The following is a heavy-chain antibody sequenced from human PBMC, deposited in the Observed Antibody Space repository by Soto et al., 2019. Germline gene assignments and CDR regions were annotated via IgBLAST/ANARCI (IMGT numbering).Heavy chain of an antibody. CDR1: GGTFSSYS. Sequence: QVHLVQSGAEVKKPGSSVRVSCKTSGGTFSSYSFTWVRQAPGQGLEWMGEIIPILNPANFAQKFQSRVTITADEPTSTVYMDLSRLSPDDTAVYYCARVDYDSTYGFYYYGLDVWGQGTTVTVSS. J-gene: IGHJ6*02. V-gene: IGHV1-69*01. D-gene: IGHD3-10*01. CDR2: IIPILNPA. CDR3: ARVDYDSTYGFYYYGLDV.